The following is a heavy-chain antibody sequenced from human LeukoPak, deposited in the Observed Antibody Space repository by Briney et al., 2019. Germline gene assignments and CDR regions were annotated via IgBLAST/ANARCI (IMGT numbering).Heavy chain of an antibody. CDR1: GFTLSSYA. D-gene: IGHD2-2*01. J-gene: IGHJ4*02. CDR3: VKFRGQLLSSYYFDY. Sequence: PGGSLRLSCAASGFTLSSYAMSWVRQAPGKGLEWVSAISGSGGSTYYADSVEGRFTISRDNSKNTLYLQMNSLRAEDTAVYYCVKFRGQLLSSYYFDYWGQGTLVTVSS. CDR2: ISGSGGST. V-gene: IGHV3-23*01.